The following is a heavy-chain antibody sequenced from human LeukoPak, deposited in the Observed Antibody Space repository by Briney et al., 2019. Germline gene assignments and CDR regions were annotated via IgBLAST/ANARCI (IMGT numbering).Heavy chain of an antibody. CDR3: ARDFSGRYTIDY. CDR2: IFYDGSNK. Sequence: GGSLRLSCAASGFAFNNYNMHWGRQAPGKGLEWVAFIFYDGSNKNDADSVKGRFTISRDNSKNTVYLQMNSLRAEDTAVYYCARDFSGRYTIDYWGQGTLVTVSS. D-gene: IGHD6-19*01. V-gene: IGHV3-30*04. J-gene: IGHJ4*02. CDR1: GFAFNNYN.